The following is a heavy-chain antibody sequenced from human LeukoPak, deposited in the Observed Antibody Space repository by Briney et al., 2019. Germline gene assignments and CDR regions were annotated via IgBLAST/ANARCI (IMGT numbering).Heavy chain of an antibody. D-gene: IGHD4-11*01. V-gene: IGHV3-15*01. CDR1: GFTFSNAC. CDR2: IKSKYHGGTT. CDR3: STGGLQIDY. J-gene: IGHJ4*02. Sequence: GGSLRLSCAGSGFTFSNACMNWIRQAPGKGLEGVGRIKSKYHGGTTDYAAPVKGRFTISRDDSKDMVYLQMNSLKIEDTAVYYCSTGGLQIDYWGQGTLVTVSS.